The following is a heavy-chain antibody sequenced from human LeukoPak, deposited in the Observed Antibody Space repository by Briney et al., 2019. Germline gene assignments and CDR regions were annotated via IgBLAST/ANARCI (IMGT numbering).Heavy chain of an antibody. CDR1: GEAISSYY. J-gene: IGHJ3*02. V-gene: IGHV4-59*08. CDR2: IYYSGGT. D-gene: IGHD5-24*01. CDR3: ARHVTISGPYDASDI. Sequence: ASQTLSLTCTVSGEAISSYYCTWIRQPPGKGLEWIGYIYYSGGTDYNPSLKSRVTISVDTSKNQFSLKLRSVTAADTAVYYCARHVTISGPYDASDIWGQGTMVTVSP.